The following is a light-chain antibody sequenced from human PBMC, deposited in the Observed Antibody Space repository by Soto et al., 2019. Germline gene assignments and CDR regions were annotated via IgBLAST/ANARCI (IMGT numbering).Light chain of an antibody. Sequence: EIVLTQSPGTLSLSPGERATLSCRASQSVSSNYLAWYQQKPGQAPRLLFYGASSRATGIPDRFSGSGSGADFTLTISRLAPEDLAVYYCQQYDRLPWTFGQGTKVEI. CDR3: QQYDRLPWT. V-gene: IGKV3-20*01. CDR2: GAS. J-gene: IGKJ1*01. CDR1: QSVSSNY.